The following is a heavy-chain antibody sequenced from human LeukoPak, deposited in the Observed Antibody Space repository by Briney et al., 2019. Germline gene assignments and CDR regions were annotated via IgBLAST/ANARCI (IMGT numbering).Heavy chain of an antibody. V-gene: IGHV4-59*01. J-gene: IGHJ4*02. CDR3: ARALSRELLRDMYYFDY. CDR1: GGSISSYY. D-gene: IGHD1-26*01. Sequence: SETLSLTCTVSGGSISSYYWSWIRQPPGKGLEWIGYIYYSGSTNYNPSLKSRVTISVDTSKNQFSLKLSPVTAANTAEYYCARALSRELLRDMYYFDYWGQGTLVTVSS. CDR2: IYYSGST.